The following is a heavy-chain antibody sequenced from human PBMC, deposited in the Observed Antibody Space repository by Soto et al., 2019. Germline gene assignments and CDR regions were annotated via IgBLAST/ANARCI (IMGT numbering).Heavy chain of an antibody. CDR2: IYYSGST. V-gene: IGHV4-59*01. D-gene: IGHD3-22*01. CDR1: GGSISSYY. CDR3: ARVWDSSGWSWGYYYGMDV. Sequence: SETLSLTCTVSGGSISSYYWSWIRQPPGKGLEWIGYIYYSGSTNYNPSLKSRVTISVDTSKNQFSLKLSSVTAADTAVYYCARVWDSSGWSWGYYYGMDVWGQGTTVTVSS. J-gene: IGHJ6*02.